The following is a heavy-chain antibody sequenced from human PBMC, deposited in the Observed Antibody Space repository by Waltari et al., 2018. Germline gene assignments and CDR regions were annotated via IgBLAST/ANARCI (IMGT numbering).Heavy chain of an antibody. V-gene: IGHV3-74*01. CDR3: ARDPGDGYDY. CDR1: GFPFSSYW. Sequence: EVQLVESGGGLVQSGGSLSLSCAASGFPFSSYWLHWVRPAHGKGLVWVSRINSDGCSTSYADSVKGRFTISRDNAKNTLYLQMNSLRAEDTAVYYCARDPGDGYDYWGQGTLVTVSS. J-gene: IGHJ4*02. CDR2: INSDGCST. D-gene: IGHD5-12*01.